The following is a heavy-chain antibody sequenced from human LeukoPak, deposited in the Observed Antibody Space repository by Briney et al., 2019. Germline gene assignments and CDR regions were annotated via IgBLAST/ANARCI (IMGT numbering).Heavy chain of an antibody. CDR1: GGSSSSSNW. D-gene: IGHD6-19*01. J-gene: IGHJ4*02. Sequence: SGTLSLTCAVSGGSSSSSNWWSWVRQPPGKGLEWIGEIHDSGSINYSPSLKSRVTISLDTSKNQFSLKLSSVTAADTAVYYCARALGSGWSQREWGQGTLVTVSS. CDR3: ARALGSGWSQRE. V-gene: IGHV4-4*02. CDR2: IHDSGSI.